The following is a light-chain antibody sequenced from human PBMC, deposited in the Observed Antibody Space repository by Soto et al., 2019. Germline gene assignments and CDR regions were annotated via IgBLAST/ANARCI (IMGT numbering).Light chain of an antibody. V-gene: IGLV2-8*01. CDR3: SSYAGSNKRV. Sequence: QPVLTQPPSASGSPGQSVTISCTGTSSDVGGYNYVSWYQQHPGKAPKLMIYEVSKRPSGVPDRFSGSKSGNTASLTVSGLQAEDEADYYCSSYAGSNKRVFGTGTKLTVL. CDR1: SSDVGGYNY. J-gene: IGLJ1*01. CDR2: EVS.